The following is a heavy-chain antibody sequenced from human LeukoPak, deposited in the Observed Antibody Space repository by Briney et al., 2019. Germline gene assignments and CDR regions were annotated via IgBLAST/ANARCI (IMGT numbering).Heavy chain of an antibody. CDR2: INPNNGNT. V-gene: IGHV1-18*01. J-gene: IGHJ5*02. CDR1: GYPFTDQF. D-gene: IGHD6-6*01. CDR3: ARTLYSSSSGGWFDP. Sequence: GASVRVSCKASGYPFTDQFINWVRQAPGRGLEWMGWINPNNGNTNYAQKLQGRVTMTTDTSTSTAYMELRSLRSDDTAVYYCARTLYSSSSGGWFDPWGQGTLVTVSS.